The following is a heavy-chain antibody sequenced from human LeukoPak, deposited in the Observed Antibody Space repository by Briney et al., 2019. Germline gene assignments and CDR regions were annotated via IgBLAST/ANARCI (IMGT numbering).Heavy chain of an antibody. V-gene: IGHV3-7*01. D-gene: IGHD1-26*01. CDR3: ALAGIVGAGYPGPFDY. CDR2: IKQDGSEK. Sequence: EGSLRLSCAASGFTFSSYWMSWVRQAPGKGLEWVANIKQDGSEKYYVDSVKGRFTISRDNAKNSLYLQMNSLRAEDTAVYYCALAGIVGAGYPGPFDYWGQGTLVTVSS. CDR1: GFTFSSYW. J-gene: IGHJ4*02.